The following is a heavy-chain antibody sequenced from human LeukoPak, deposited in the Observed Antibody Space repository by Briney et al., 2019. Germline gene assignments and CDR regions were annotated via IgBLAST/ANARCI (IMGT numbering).Heavy chain of an antibody. Sequence: PSETLSLTCAVHGGTFSGYYWSWIRQPPGKGLEWIGEINHSGSTNYNPSLKSRVTISVDTSKNQFSLKLSSVTAADTAVYYCARGRPRSVVPTAPFDYWGQGTLVTVSS. CDR2: INHSGST. CDR3: ARGRPRSVVPTAPFDY. CDR1: GGTFSGYY. V-gene: IGHV4-34*01. J-gene: IGHJ4*02. D-gene: IGHD2-2*01.